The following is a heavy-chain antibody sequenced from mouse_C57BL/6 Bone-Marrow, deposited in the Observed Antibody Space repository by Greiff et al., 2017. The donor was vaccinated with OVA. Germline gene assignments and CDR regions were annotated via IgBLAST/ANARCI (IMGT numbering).Heavy chain of an antibody. CDR3: ARLITTGDYAMDY. CDR2: IDPSDSYT. D-gene: IGHD2-4*01. CDR1: GYTFTSYW. V-gene: IGHV1-69*01. Sequence: VQLQQPGAELVMPGASVKLSCKASGYTFTSYWMHWVKQRPGQGLEWIGEIDPSDSYTNYNQKFKGKSTLTVDKSSSTAYMQLSSLTSEDSAVYYCARLITTGDYAMDYWGQGTSVTVSS. J-gene: IGHJ4*01.